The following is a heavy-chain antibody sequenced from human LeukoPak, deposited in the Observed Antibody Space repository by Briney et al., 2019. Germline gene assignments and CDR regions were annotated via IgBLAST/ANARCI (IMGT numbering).Heavy chain of an antibody. D-gene: IGHD3/OR15-3a*01. V-gene: IGHV3-23*01. Sequence: GGSLRLSCAASQFTFTTYAVSWVRQAPGRGLEWVSSIGDSGVPTYYADSVKGRFTISRDNSQNTLYLQMNSLGADDTAVNYCANVATWTYFDSWGQGTLVTVSS. CDR3: ANVATWTYFDS. CDR1: QFTFTTYA. CDR2: IGDSGVPT. J-gene: IGHJ4*02.